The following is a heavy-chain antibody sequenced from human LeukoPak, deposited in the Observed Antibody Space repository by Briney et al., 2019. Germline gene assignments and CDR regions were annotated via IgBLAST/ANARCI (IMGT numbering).Heavy chain of an antibody. D-gene: IGHD6-19*01. CDR2: IYYSGST. CDR3: ARDHIASGLDY. Sequence: SETLSLTCTVSGGSISSYYWSWIRQPPGKGLEWIGYIYYSGSTNYNPSLKSRVTIPVDTSKNQFSLKLSSVTAADTAVYYCARDHIASGLDYWGQGTLVTVSS. V-gene: IGHV4-59*01. J-gene: IGHJ4*02. CDR1: GGSISSYY.